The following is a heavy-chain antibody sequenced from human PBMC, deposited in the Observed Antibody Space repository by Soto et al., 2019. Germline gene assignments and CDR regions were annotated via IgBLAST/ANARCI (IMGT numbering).Heavy chain of an antibody. D-gene: IGHD3-22*01. CDR2: SANKAKSYIT. J-gene: IGHJ4*02. V-gene: IGHV3-72*01. CDR1: GFPFSDHY. Sequence: GGSLRLSCVASGFPFSDHYMDWVRQAPGKGLEWVGRSANKAKSYITEYAASVKGRFTISRDDSENSLYLQMNSLKTEDTAVYYCVREGYYYDSSGHLNRPWDSWGQGTVVTVSS. CDR3: VREGYYYDSSGHLNRPWDS.